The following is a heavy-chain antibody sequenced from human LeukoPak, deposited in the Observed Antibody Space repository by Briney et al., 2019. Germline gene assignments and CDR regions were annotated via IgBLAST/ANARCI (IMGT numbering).Heavy chain of an antibody. D-gene: IGHD6-6*01. CDR3: AKDLYSSSQGGFYYYYGMDV. CDR2: ISWDGGST. Sequence: GGSLRLSCAASGFTFDDYTMHWVRQAPGKGLEWVSLISWDGGSTYYADSVKGRFTISRDNSKNSLYLQMNSLRTEDTALYYCAKDLYSSSQGGFYYYYGMDVWGQGTTVTVSS. V-gene: IGHV3-43*01. CDR1: GFTFDDYT. J-gene: IGHJ6*02.